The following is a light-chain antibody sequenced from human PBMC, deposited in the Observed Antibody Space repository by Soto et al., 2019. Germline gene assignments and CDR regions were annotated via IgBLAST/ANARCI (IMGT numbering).Light chain of an antibody. CDR2: DVT. Sequence: QSALTQPRSVSGSPGQSVTISCTGTNNDIGIYNFVSWYQQHPGKAPKLIIYDVTARPSGVPDRFSGSKSGTTAYLTISGLQGEDEADYYCCSYAGSHTLFGGGTKLTVL. J-gene: IGLJ2*01. CDR3: CSYAGSHTL. V-gene: IGLV2-11*01. CDR1: NNDIGIYNF.